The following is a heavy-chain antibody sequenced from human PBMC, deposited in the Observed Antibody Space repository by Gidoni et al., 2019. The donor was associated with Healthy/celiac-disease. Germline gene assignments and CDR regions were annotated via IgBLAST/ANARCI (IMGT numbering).Heavy chain of an antibody. V-gene: IGHV5-10-1*03. CDR2: FDPSDSYT. J-gene: IGHJ4*02. Sequence: EVQLVQSGAEVKKPGESLRISCKGSGYSFTSYWLSWVRQMPGKGLEWMGRFDPSDSYTNYSPSFQGHVTISADKSISTAYLQWSSLKASDTAMYYCARTPSHSSSWYDYWGQGTLVTVSS. D-gene: IGHD6-13*01. CDR1: GYSFTSYW. CDR3: ARTPSHSSSWYDY.